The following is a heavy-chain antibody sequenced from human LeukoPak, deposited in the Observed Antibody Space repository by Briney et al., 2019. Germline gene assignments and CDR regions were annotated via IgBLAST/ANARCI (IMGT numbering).Heavy chain of an antibody. CDR1: GFTFSSYA. D-gene: IGHD1-26*01. J-gene: IGHJ4*02. V-gene: IGHV3-23*01. Sequence: GGSLRLSCAASGFTFSSYAMSWVRQAPGKGLEWVSAISGSGGSTYYADSVKGRFTISRGNSKNTLYLQMNSLRAEDTAVYYCAKGSGSYVELHSYFDYWGQGTLVTVSS. CDR2: ISGSGGST. CDR3: AKGSGSYVELHSYFDY.